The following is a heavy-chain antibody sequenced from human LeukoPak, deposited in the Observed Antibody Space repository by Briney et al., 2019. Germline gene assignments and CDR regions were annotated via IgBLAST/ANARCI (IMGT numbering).Heavy chain of an antibody. CDR1: GFTFSSYG. J-gene: IGHJ4*02. Sequence: PGGSLRLSCAASGFTFSSYGMHWVRQAPGKGLEWVAVIWYDGSNKYYADSVKGRFTLSRDNSKNTLYLQMNSLRAEDTAVYYCARGAAARYYFDYWGQGTLVTVSS. V-gene: IGHV3-33*01. D-gene: IGHD6-13*01. CDR2: IWYDGSNK. CDR3: ARGAAARYYFDY.